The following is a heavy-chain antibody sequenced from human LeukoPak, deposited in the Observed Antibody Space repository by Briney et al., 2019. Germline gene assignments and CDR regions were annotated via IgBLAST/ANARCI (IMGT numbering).Heavy chain of an antibody. CDR3: AKEPQHCGGVTCTSRIARGYAWFDP. Sequence: GGSLRLSCGVSGFTFSNHAMSWVRQSSGKGLEWVSVISGGGGTTYYAAFVKGRFTISRDNSKNMLSLQMNSLRAEDTAVYYCAKEPQHCGGVTCTSRIARGYAWFDPWGQGTLVTVSS. D-gene: IGHD2-21*01. J-gene: IGHJ5*02. CDR2: ISGGGGTT. CDR1: GFTFSNHA. V-gene: IGHV3-23*01.